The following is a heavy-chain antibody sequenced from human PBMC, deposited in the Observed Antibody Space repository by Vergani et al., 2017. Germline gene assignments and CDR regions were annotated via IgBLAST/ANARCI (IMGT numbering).Heavy chain of an antibody. D-gene: IGHD4-23*01. CDR3: ARQTVVRYRLSGPFDY. CDR1: GGSFSGYY. CDR2: INHSGST. J-gene: IGHJ4*02. Sequence: QVQLQQWGAGLLKPSETLSLTCAVYGGSFSGYYWSWIRQPPGKGLEWIGEINHSGSTNYNPSLKSRVTISVDTSRNQFSLKLSSVTATDTAVYYCARQTVVRYRLSGPFDYGGQGTLVTVSS. V-gene: IGHV4-34*01.